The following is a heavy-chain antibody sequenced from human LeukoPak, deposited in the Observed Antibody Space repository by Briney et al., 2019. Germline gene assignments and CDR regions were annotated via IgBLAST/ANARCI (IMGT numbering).Heavy chain of an antibody. J-gene: IGHJ6*03. CDR2: INPNSGGT. D-gene: IGHD2-21*02. V-gene: IGHV1-2*02. Sequence: ASVKVSCKASGYTFTGYYMHWVRQAPGQGLEWMGWINPNSGGTNYAQKFQGRVTMTRDTSISTAYMELSRLRSDDTAVYYCARVSVVVTAGYYYYMDVWGKGTTVTVSS. CDR3: ARVSVVVTAGYYYYMDV. CDR1: GYTFTGYY.